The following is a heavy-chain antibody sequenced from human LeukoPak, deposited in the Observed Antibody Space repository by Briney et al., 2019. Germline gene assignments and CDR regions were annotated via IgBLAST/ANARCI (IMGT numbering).Heavy chain of an antibody. J-gene: IGHJ4*02. Sequence: ASVKVSCKASGYTFTSYGISWVRQAPGQGLEWMGWISAYNGNTNYAQKRQGRVTMTTDTSTSTAYMELRSLRSDDTAVYYCARGFSSSCSLAYYFDYWGQGTLVTVSS. CDR3: ARGFSSSCSLAYYFDY. CDR2: ISAYNGNT. V-gene: IGHV1-18*01. D-gene: IGHD6-13*01. CDR1: GYTFTSYG.